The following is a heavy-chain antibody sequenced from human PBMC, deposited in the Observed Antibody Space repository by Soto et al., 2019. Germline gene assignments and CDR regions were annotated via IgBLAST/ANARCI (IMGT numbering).Heavy chain of an antibody. CDR3: SSRKSSPYFYY. J-gene: IGHJ4*02. CDR1: GGSISSGDYY. Sequence: PSETLSLTCTVSGGSISSGDYYWSWIRQPPGKGLEWIGNIYYSGSTYYNPSLKSRVTISIDTSKNQFSLKLSSVTAADTAVYYCSSRKSSPYFYYWGKGTLVTVSS. CDR2: IYYSGST. D-gene: IGHD3-10*01. V-gene: IGHV4-30-4*01.